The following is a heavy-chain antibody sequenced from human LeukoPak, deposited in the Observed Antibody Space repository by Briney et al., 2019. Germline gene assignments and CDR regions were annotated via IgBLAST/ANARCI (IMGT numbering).Heavy chain of an antibody. V-gene: IGHV3-23*01. D-gene: IGHD5-24*01. Sequence: PGGSLRLSCAASGFTFSGYAMSWVRQAPGKGLDWVSAISSSGGSTYYADSVKGRFTISRDNSKNTLYLQMNSLRAEDTAVYYCAKGRDGYNPFDYWGQGTLVTVSS. CDR3: AKGRDGYNPFDY. CDR1: GFTFSGYA. CDR2: ISSSGGST. J-gene: IGHJ4*02.